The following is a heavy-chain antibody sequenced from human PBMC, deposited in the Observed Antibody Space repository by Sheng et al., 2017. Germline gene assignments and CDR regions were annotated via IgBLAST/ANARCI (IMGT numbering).Heavy chain of an antibody. V-gene: IGHV1-69*13. CDR2: IIPIFGTA. CDR3: ARDQGKGYYGSGSYYNGTPFDY. Sequence: QVQLVQSGAEVKKPGSSVKVSCKASGGTFSSYAISWVRQAPGQGLEWMGGIIPIFGTANYAQKFQGRVTITADESTSTAYMELSSLRSEDTAVYYCARDQGKGYYGSGSYYNGTPFDYWGRGTLVTVSS. D-gene: IGHD3-10*01. CDR1: GGTFSSYA. J-gene: IGHJ4*01.